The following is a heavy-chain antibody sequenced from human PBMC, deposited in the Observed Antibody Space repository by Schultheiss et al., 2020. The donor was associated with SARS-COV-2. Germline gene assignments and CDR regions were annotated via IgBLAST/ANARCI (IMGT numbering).Heavy chain of an antibody. V-gene: IGHV4-39*07. CDR3: ASTIVVVPAADQFFDY. CDR2: IYYSGST. CDR1: GGSISSSSYY. D-gene: IGHD2-2*01. Sequence: SETLSLTCTVSGGSISSSSYYWGWIRQPPGKGLEWIGSIYYSGSTNYNPSLKSRVTISVDTSKNQFSLKLSSVTAADTAVYYCASTIVVVPAADQFFDYWGQGTLVTVSS. J-gene: IGHJ4*02.